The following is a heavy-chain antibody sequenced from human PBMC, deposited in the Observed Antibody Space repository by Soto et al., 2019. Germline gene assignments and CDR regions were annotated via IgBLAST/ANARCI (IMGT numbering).Heavy chain of an antibody. CDR3: ARAHPSYDILTGYRAPDYEDYGMDV. CDR1: GYTFTGYY. J-gene: IGHJ6*02. D-gene: IGHD3-9*01. V-gene: IGHV1-2*02. CDR2: INPNSGGT. Sequence: ASVKVSCKASGYTFTGYYMHWVRQAPGQGLEWMGWINPNSGGTNYAQKFQGRFTMTRDTSISTAYMELSRLRSDDTAVYYCARAHPSYDILTGYRAPDYEDYGMDVWGQGTAVAVSS.